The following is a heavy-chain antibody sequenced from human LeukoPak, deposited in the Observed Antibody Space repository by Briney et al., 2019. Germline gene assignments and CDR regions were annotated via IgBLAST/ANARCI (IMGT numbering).Heavy chain of an antibody. V-gene: IGHV1-8*01. CDR1: GYIFTSYD. J-gene: IGHJ5*02. CDR2: MNPNSGNT. CDR3: ARDYYGSKSSSFDP. D-gene: IGHD3-10*01. Sequence: ASVKVSCEASGYIFTSYDINWVRQATGQGLEWLGWMNPNSGNTGYAQNFQGRVTMTRDTSIDTAYMELTSLRYEDTAVYYCARDYYGSKSSSFDPWGQGTLVTVSS.